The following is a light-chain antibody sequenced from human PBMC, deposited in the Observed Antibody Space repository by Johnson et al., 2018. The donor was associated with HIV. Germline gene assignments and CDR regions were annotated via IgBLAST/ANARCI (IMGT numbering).Light chain of an antibody. V-gene: IGLV1-51*01. CDR2: DND. CDR3: GTWDSSLSGNYV. CDR1: SSNVGSNS. J-gene: IGLJ1*01. Sequence: QSVLTQPPSVSAAPGQKVTISCSGSSSNVGSNSVSWYRHFPETAPKVLIYDNDKRPSGIPDRFSASKSGTSATLGITGLQTGDEADYYCGTWDSSLSGNYVFGPGTEVTVL.